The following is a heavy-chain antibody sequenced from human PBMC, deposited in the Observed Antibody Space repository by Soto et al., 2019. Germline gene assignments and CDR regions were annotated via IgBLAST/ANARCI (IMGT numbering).Heavy chain of an antibody. CDR3: ARTQREIQLWARWEAYYFDY. J-gene: IGHJ4*02. Sequence: SGPTLVNPTDTLTLTCTVSGFSLSNARMGVSWIRQPPGKALDWLAHIFSNDEKSYSTSLKSRLTISKDTSKSQVVLTMTNMDPVKTGRYYCARTQREIQLWARWEAYYFDYRGQGTPVKVSS. D-gene: IGHD5-18*01. V-gene: IGHV2-26*01. CDR1: GFSLSNARMG. CDR2: IFSNDEK.